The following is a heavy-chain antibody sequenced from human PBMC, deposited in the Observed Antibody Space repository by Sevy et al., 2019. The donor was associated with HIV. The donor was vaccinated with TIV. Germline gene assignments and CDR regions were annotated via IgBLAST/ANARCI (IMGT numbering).Heavy chain of an antibody. CDR2: IYSSGST. CDR3: ARGGGYFDDGFDI. CDR1: AGSISSYY. Sequence: SETLSLTCTVSAGSISSYYLTWTRQPAGKGLEWIGHIYSSGSTNYNPSLKSRVTMSVDTSKKNFSLKLTSVTAADTAVYYCARGGGYFDDGFDIWGQGTMVTVSS. V-gene: IGHV4-4*07. D-gene: IGHD3-10*01. J-gene: IGHJ3*02.